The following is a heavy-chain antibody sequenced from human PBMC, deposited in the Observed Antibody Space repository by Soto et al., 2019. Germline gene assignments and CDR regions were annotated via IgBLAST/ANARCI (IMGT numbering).Heavy chain of an antibody. V-gene: IGHV3-74*01. CDR1: GFTFSSYA. D-gene: IGHD6-13*01. CDR2: INSDGSRT. J-gene: IGHJ4*02. CDR3: ARELAISSSWPVDY. Sequence: GGSLRLSCAASGFTFSSYAMSWVRQAPGKGLVWVSRINSDGSRTSYADSVKGRFTISRDNAKNTLYLQMNSLSAEDTAVYYCARELAISSSWPVDYWGQGTLVTVSS.